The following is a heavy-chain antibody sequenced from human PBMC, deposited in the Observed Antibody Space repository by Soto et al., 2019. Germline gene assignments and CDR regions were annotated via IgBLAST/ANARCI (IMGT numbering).Heavy chain of an antibody. D-gene: IGHD2-15*01. CDR3: ARLFCSASSCYSVGGFDL. CDR2: VWFDGSDK. CDR1: GFTFSRYG. J-gene: IGHJ3*01. V-gene: IGHV3-33*01. Sequence: GGSLRLSCAASGFTFSRYGMHWVRQAPGKGLEWVALVWFDGSDKYSSDSVTGRFTISRDNSKNTLYLQMNSLRAEDTAVYYCARLFCSASSCYSVGGFDLWGQGTMVTVSS.